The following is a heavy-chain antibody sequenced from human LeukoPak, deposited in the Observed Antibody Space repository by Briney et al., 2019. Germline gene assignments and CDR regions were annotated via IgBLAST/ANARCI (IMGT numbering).Heavy chain of an antibody. J-gene: IGHJ5*02. CDR1: GFTFSNAW. D-gene: IGHD4-17*01. CDR3: TRPTTVTHNDWFDP. Sequence: KPGGSLRLSCAASGFTFSNAWMSWVRQAPGKGLEWVGRIKSKTDGGTTDYAAPVKGRFTISRDDSKNTLYLQMNSLKTEDTAVYYCTRPTTVTHNDWFDPWGQGTLVTVSS. V-gene: IGHV3-15*01. CDR2: IKSKTDGGTT.